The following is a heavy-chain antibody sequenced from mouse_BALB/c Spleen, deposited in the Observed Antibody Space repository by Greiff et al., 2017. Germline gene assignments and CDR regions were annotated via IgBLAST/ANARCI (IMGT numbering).Heavy chain of an antibody. J-gene: IGHJ2*01. Sequence: VQLKESGPGLVKPSQSLSLTCSVTGYSITSGYYWNWIRQFPGNKLEWMGYISYDGSNNYNPSLKNRISITRDTSKNQFFLKLNSVTTEDTATYYCARVGYGSSYVFAYWGQGTTLTVSS. CDR2: ISYDGSN. D-gene: IGHD1-1*01. CDR3: ARVGYGSSYVFAY. CDR1: GYSITSGYY. V-gene: IGHV3-6*02.